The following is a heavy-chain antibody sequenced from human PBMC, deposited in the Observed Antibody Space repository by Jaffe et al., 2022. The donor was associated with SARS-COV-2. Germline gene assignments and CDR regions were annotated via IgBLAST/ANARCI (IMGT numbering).Heavy chain of an antibody. Sequence: EVQLVESGGGLVQPGGSLRLSCAASGFTFSSYWMSWVRQAPGKGLEWVANIKQDGSEKYYVDSVKGRFTISRDNAKNSLYLQMNSLRAEDTAVYYCARKKTNLWNHGLYFDLWGRGTLVTVSS. V-gene: IGHV3-7*03. J-gene: IGHJ2*01. D-gene: IGHD1-1*01. CDR1: GFTFSSYW. CDR2: IKQDGSEK. CDR3: ARKKTNLWNHGLYFDL.